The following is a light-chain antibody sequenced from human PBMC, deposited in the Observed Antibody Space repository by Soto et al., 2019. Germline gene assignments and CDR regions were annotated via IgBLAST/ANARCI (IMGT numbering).Light chain of an antibody. CDR3: QQRSDWPST. V-gene: IGKV3-11*01. CDR1: QSVGSY. Sequence: EIVLTQSPATLSLSPGDRATLSCKAGQSVGSYLGWYQQRPGQAPRLLIYDASNRATGIPARFSGSGSGTDFTLTISSLEPEDFAVYYCQQRSDWPSTFGGGTKVEIK. CDR2: DAS. J-gene: IGKJ4*01.